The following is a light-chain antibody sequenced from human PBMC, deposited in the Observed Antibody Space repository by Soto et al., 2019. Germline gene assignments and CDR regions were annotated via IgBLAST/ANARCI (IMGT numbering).Light chain of an antibody. CDR3: QSYDSSLSTSGV. Sequence: QSVLTQPPSVSGAPGQRVTISCTGSSSNIGAGYAVHWYQQVPGTAPKLLIYGNNNRPSGVPDRFSGSKSGTSASLAITGLRAEDEADYYCQSYDSSLSTSGVFGGGTKLTVL. V-gene: IGLV1-40*01. J-gene: IGLJ3*02. CDR1: SSNIGAGYA. CDR2: GNN.